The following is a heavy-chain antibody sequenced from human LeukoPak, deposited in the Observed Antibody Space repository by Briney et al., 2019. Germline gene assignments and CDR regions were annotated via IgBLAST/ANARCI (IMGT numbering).Heavy chain of an antibody. J-gene: IGHJ4*02. D-gene: IGHD6-13*01. CDR2: ISSSGGTI. Sequence: GGSLRLSCAASGFTFSSYSMNWVRQAPGKGLEWVSYISSSGGTIYYADSVKGRFTISRDNAKNSLYLQMNSLRAEDTAVYYCAKCTSSWYPPPDYWGQGTLVTVSS. V-gene: IGHV3-48*04. CDR1: GFTFSSYS. CDR3: AKCTSSWYPPPDY.